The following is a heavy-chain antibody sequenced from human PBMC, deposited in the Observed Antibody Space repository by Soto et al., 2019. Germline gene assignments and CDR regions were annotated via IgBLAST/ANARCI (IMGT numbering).Heavy chain of an antibody. D-gene: IGHD1-7*01. Sequence: QVQLVQSGAEVKKPGSSVKVSCKASGGTFSSYAISWVRQAPGQGLEWMGGIIPIFGTATYAQKFQGRVTITADKSTSTAYMELSSLRSEDTAVYYCARGRLELRGYGYSYYGMDVWGQGTTVTVSS. J-gene: IGHJ6*02. CDR2: IIPIFGTA. CDR3: ARGRLELRGYGYSYYGMDV. CDR1: GGTFSSYA. V-gene: IGHV1-69*06.